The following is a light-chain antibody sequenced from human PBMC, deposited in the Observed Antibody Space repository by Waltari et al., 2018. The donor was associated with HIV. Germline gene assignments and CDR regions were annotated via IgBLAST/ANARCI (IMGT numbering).Light chain of an antibody. CDR3: QQRSNWPPYT. V-gene: IGKV3-11*01. CDR2: DAS. J-gene: IGKJ2*01. Sequence: VFTQSPATLSLSPGERATLPCRASQSVSSYLAWYQQKPGQAPRLLIYDASNRATGIPARFSGSGSGTDFTLTITSLEPEDFAVYYCQQRSNWPPYTFGQGTKLEIK. CDR1: QSVSSY.